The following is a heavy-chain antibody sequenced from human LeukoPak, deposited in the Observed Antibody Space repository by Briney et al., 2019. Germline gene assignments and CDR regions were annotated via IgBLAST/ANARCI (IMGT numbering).Heavy chain of an antibody. Sequence: PSETLSLTCTVSGGSISTYYWSWIRQSPGKGLEWIGYIYNSGSTNYNPSLKSRVTISVDTSKNQFSLKLSSVTAADTAVYYCARHANYGSGSWDHRWFDPWGQGTLVTVSS. J-gene: IGHJ5*02. V-gene: IGHV4-59*08. CDR2: IYNSGST. CDR1: GGSISTYY. D-gene: IGHD3-10*01. CDR3: ARHANYGSGSWDHRWFDP.